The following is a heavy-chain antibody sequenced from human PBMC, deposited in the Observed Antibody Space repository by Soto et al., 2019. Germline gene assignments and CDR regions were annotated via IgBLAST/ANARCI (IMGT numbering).Heavy chain of an antibody. CDR2: IIPIFGTA. J-gene: IGHJ5*02. D-gene: IGHD3-10*01. Sequence: QVQLVQSGAEVKKPGSSVKVSCKASGGTFSSYAISWVRRAPGQGLEWMGGIIPIFGTANYAQKFQGRVTITADESTSTAYMELSSLRSEDTAVYYCAGSYYYGSGSYYRFGWFDPWGQGTLVTVSS. CDR3: AGSYYYGSGSYYRFGWFDP. V-gene: IGHV1-69*01. CDR1: GGTFSSYA.